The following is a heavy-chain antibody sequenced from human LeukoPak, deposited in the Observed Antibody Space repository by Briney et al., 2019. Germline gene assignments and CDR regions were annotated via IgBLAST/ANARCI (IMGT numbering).Heavy chain of an antibody. CDR3: ARGGVPAAIIFAFDI. CDR2: IYHSGGT. V-gene: IGHV4-38-2*02. D-gene: IGHD2-2*02. Sequence: SETLSLTCTVSGYSISSGYYWGWIRQPPGKGLEWIGSIYHSGGTYYNPSLKSRVTISVDTSKNQFSLTLSSVTAADTAVYYCARGGVPAAIIFAFDIWGQGTMVTVSS. J-gene: IGHJ3*02. CDR1: GYSISSGYY.